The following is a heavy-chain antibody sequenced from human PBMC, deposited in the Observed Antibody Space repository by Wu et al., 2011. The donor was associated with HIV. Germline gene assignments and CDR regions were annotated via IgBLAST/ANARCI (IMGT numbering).Heavy chain of an antibody. Sequence: QVQLVQSGAEVKKPGSPVKVSCKASGGTFSSYAISWVRQAPGQGLEWMGGIIPVFGAARYAQKFQGRVTITADKSTSTAYMELSSLRSDDTAVYYCARGRSSNWDLDAFDIWGQGTMVTVSS. CDR2: IIPVFGAA. D-gene: IGHD1-1*01. CDR3: ARGRSSNWDLDAFDI. CDR1: GGTFSSYA. V-gene: IGHV1-69*06. J-gene: IGHJ3*02.